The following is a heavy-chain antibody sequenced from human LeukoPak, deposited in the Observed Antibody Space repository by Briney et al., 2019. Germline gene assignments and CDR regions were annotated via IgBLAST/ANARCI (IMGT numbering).Heavy chain of an antibody. V-gene: IGHV6-1*01. J-gene: IGHJ4*02. D-gene: IGHD6-19*01. CDR3: ERDFGTTGWHTFDY. CDR1: GDSFTSKNCD. Sequence: SQTLSLTCVVSGDSFTSKNCDWNWIRQSPSKGLEWLGRTYYRSKWYNDYAESMEGRMTISQDTSKNQYSLHLNSVTPDDTAVYYCERDFGTTGWHTFDYWGQRTLVTVSS. CDR2: TYYRSKWYN.